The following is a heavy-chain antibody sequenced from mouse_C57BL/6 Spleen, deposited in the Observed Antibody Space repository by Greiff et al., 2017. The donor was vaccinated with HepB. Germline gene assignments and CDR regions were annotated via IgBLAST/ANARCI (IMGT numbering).Heavy chain of an antibody. CDR1: GYTFTSYW. CDR3: ARRDYSNYGNLGFDY. Sequence: VQLQQPGAELVKPGASVKLSCKASGYTFTSYWMHWVKQRPGQGLEWIGMIHPNSGSTNYNEKFKSKATLTVDKSSSTAYMQLSSLTSEDSAVYYCARRDYSNYGNLGFDYWGQGTTLTVSS. J-gene: IGHJ2*01. D-gene: IGHD2-5*01. V-gene: IGHV1-64*01. CDR2: IHPNSGST.